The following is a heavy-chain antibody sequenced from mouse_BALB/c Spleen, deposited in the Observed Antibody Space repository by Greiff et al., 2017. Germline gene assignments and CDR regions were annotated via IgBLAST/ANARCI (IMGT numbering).Heavy chain of an antibody. CDR2: ISYSGST. V-gene: IGHV3-2*02. D-gene: IGHD2-4*01. J-gene: IGHJ2*01. Sequence: EVMLVESGPGLVKPSQSLSLTCTVTGYSITSDYAWNWIRQFPGNKLEWMGYISYSGSTSYNPSLKSRISITRDTSKNQFFLQLNSVTTEDTATYYCARGDYDYDVGDYWGQGTTLTVSS. CDR3: ARGDYDYDVGDY. CDR1: GYSITSDYA.